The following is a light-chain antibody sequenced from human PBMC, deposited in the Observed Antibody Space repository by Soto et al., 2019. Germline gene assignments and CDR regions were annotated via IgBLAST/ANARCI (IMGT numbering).Light chain of an antibody. CDR3: ATWDDSLSGPV. J-gene: IGLJ2*01. CDR1: SSNIGTNT. V-gene: IGLV1-44*01. Sequence: QPVLTQPPSASGTPGQRVTISCSGSSSNIGTNTVNWYRHLPGTAPKLLIYGTSQRPSGVPDRFSGSKSGTSASLAISGLQSEDEADYFCATWDDSLSGPVFGGGTKVTVL. CDR2: GTS.